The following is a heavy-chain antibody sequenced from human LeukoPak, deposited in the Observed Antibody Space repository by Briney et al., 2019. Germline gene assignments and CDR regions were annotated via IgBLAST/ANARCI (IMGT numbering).Heavy chain of an antibody. Sequence: SETLSLTCAVYGGSFSGYYWSWIRQPPGKGLEWIGEINHSGSTNYNPSLKSRVTISVDTSKNQFSLKLSSVTAADTAVYYCARGRAPRGYCSGGSCARVRYYFDYWGQGTLVTVSS. D-gene: IGHD2-15*01. CDR2: INHSGST. V-gene: IGHV4-34*01. J-gene: IGHJ4*02. CDR1: GGSFSGYY. CDR3: ARGRAPRGYCSGGSCARVRYYFDY.